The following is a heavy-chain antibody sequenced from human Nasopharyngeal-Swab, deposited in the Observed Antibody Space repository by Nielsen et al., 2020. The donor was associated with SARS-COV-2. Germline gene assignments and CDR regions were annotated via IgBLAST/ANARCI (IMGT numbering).Heavy chain of an antibody. V-gene: IGHV1-46*01. Sequence: ALVKVSCKASGYTFTSYYMHWVRQAPGQGLEWMGIINPSGGSTSYAQKFQGRVTMTRDTSTSTVYMELSSLRSEDTAVYYCARDGEASGYDNNWFDPWGQGTLVTVSS. CDR2: INPSGGST. CDR3: ARDGEASGYDNNWFDP. CDR1: GYTFTSYY. J-gene: IGHJ5*02. D-gene: IGHD5-12*01.